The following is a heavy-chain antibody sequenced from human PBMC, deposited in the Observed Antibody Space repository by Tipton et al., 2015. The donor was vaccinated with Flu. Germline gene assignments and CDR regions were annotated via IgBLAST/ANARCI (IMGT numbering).Heavy chain of an antibody. J-gene: IGHJ4*02. Sequence: SLRLSCAASGFTLSSYWMSWVRQAPGKGLEWVANIKQDGSDKYYVDSVKGRFTISRDNAKNSLYLQMNSLRAEDTAVYYCARAIAAAGSYWGQGTLVTVSS. CDR1: GFTLSSYW. CDR2: IKQDGSDK. V-gene: IGHV3-7*04. D-gene: IGHD6-13*01. CDR3: ARAIAAAGSY.